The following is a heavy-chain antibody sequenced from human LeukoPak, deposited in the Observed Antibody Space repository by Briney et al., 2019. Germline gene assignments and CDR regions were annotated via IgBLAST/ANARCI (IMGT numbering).Heavy chain of an antibody. D-gene: IGHD6-19*01. CDR3: ARATGAWYSSDRTAFDT. CDR2: IYYSGST. V-gene: IGHV4-39*01. Sequence: SETLSLTCTVSGGSISSSSYYWGWIRQPPGKGLEWIGSIYYSGSTYYNPSLKSRVTISVDTSKNQFSLKLSSVTAADTAVYYCARATGAWYSSDRTAFDTWGQGTMVTVSS. CDR1: GGSISSSSYY. J-gene: IGHJ3*02.